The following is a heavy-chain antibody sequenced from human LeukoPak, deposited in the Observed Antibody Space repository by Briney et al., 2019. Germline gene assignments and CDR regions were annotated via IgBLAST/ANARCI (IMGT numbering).Heavy chain of an antibody. CDR1: GFTFRDYE. J-gene: IGHJ2*01. Sequence: GGSLRLSCAASGFTFRDYEMNWVRQAPGKGLEWVSYISSIASTIYYADSVKGRFTISRDNAKNTVYLQMNSLRAEGTAVYYCVRDVAGYFDLWGRDNMVTVSS. D-gene: IGHD2-21*01. CDR3: VRDVAGYFDL. V-gene: IGHV3-48*03. CDR2: ISSIASTI.